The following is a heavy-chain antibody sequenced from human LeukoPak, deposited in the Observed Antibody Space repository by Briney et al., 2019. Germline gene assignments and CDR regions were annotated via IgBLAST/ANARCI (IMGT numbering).Heavy chain of an antibody. D-gene: IGHD4-11*01. CDR2: ISSSSSTI. CDR1: GFTFSSYS. J-gene: IGHJ4*02. V-gene: IGHV3-48*04. Sequence: GGSLRLSCAASGFTFSSYSMNWVRQAPGKGLEWVSYISSSSSTIYYADSVKGRFTISRDNAKNSLYLQMNSLRAEDTAVYYCATSPNDDYSNFPFDYWGQGTLVTVSS. CDR3: ATSPNDDYSNFPFDY.